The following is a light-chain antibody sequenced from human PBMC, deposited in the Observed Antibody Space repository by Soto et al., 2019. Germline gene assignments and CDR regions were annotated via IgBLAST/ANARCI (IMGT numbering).Light chain of an antibody. CDR3: QQSYSTPGT. J-gene: IGKJ4*01. CDR1: QSVLYSSNNKNY. V-gene: IGKV4-1*01. CDR2: AAS. Sequence: DIVMTQSPDSLAVSLGERATINCKSSQSVLYSSNNKNYLAWYQQKPGKAPKLLIYAASSLQSGVPSRFSGSGSGTDFTLTISSLQPEDFATYYCQQSYSTPGTFGGGTKVEIK.